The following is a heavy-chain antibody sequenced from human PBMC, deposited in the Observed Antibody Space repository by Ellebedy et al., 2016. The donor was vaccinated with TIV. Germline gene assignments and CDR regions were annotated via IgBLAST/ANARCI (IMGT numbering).Heavy chain of an antibody. V-gene: IGHV3-23*01. J-gene: IGHJ4*02. CDR3: AKGGSIAVAGNANN. CDR1: GFTFSPYA. CDR2: IVGSGA. Sequence: GESLKISCAASGFTFSPYAMAWVRQAPGKGLEWVSGIVGSGAQKYADSVKGRFTISRDNSKRTVDLQMNSLRAEDTAVYYCAKGGSIAVAGNANNWGQGTLVTVSS. D-gene: IGHD6-19*01.